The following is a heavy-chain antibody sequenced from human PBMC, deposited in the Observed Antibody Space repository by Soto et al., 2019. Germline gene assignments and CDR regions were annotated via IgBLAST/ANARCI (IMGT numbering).Heavy chain of an antibody. D-gene: IGHD4-17*01. Sequence: ASVKVSCKASGYTFTSYGINWVRQAPVQGLEWMGWISAYNGNTNYAQQLQGRVTMTTDTSTSTAYRELRSRRSDDTAVYYCAIGWSASLRTFDLDYWGQGTLVTVSS. J-gene: IGHJ4*02. CDR2: ISAYNGNT. CDR1: GYTFTSYG. CDR3: AIGWSASLRTFDLDY. V-gene: IGHV1-18*04.